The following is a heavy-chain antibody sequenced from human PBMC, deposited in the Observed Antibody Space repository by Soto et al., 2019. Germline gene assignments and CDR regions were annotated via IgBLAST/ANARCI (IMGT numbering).Heavy chain of an antibody. CDR2: ISAYNGNT. V-gene: IGHV1-18*01. J-gene: IGHJ4*02. CDR1: GYTFTSYG. CDR3: AIGPVLRFSPFDY. D-gene: IGHD3-3*01. Sequence: QVQLVQSGAEVKKPGASVKVSCKASGYTFTSYGISWVRQAPGQGLEWMGWISAYNGNTNYAQKLQGRVTMTTDTSTSTAHRELRSLSSDDTVVYYCAIGPVLRFSPFDYWGEGTLVTVSS.